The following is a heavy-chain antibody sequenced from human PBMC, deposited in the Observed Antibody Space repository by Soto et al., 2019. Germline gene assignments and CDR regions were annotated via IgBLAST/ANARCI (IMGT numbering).Heavy chain of an antibody. V-gene: IGHV3-9*01. CDR2: ISWNSGSI. J-gene: IGHJ4*02. CDR3: AKDSGGGVGLFDY. Sequence: EVQLVDSGGGLVQPGRSLRLSCAASGYTFGDHAMHWVRQAPGKGLEWVSGISWNSGSIGYADSVKGRFTISRDNAKNSLYLQMNGLRAEDTALYSFAKDSGGGVGLFDYWGQGTLVTVSS. CDR1: GYTFGDHA. D-gene: IGHD3-16*01.